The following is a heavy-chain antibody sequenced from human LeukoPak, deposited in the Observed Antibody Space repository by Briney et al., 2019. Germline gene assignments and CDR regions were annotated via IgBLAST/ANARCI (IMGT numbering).Heavy chain of an antibody. D-gene: IGHD5-18*01. Sequence: GGSLRLSCAASGFTFSSYAMHWVRQAPGKGLEYVSAISSNGGSTYYANSVKGRFTISRDNSKNTLYLQMGSLRAGDMAVYYCARAEYSYGYGYWGQGTLVTVSS. J-gene: IGHJ4*02. V-gene: IGHV3-64*01. CDR3: ARAEYSYGYGY. CDR1: GFTFSSYA. CDR2: ISSNGGST.